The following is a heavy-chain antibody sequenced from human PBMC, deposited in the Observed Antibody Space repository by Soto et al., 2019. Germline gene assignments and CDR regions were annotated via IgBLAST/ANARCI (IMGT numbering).Heavy chain of an antibody. Sequence: SETLSLTCTVSGGSITSYYWSWIRQPPGKGLEWIGYIYFSGSANYNPSLKSRVTISVHTSNSQFSLELSSVTAADTAVYYCARGLISGSHYSGGWYYFDSWGQGTQVTVSS. CDR2: IYFSGSA. CDR3: ARGLISGSHYSGGWYYFDS. D-gene: IGHD1-26*01. CDR1: GGSITSYY. V-gene: IGHV4-59*12. J-gene: IGHJ4*02.